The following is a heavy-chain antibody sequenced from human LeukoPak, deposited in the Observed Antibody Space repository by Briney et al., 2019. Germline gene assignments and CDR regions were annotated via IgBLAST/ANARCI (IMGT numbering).Heavy chain of an antibody. J-gene: IGHJ5*01. CDR3: VKASSDYYYDS. D-gene: IGHD3-22*01. CDR2: ISSKGDGT. CDR1: GFTFSTYA. Sequence: GGSLRLSCSASGFTFSTYAMHWVRQAPGKGLEYVSAISSKGDGTFYADSVKGRFTISRDNSKNTLYLQMSSLRTEDTAVYYCVKASSDYYYDSWGQGTLVTVSS. V-gene: IGHV3-64D*06.